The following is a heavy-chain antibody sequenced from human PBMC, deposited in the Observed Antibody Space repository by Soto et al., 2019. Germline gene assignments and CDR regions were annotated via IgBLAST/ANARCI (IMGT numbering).Heavy chain of an antibody. D-gene: IGHD6-19*01. J-gene: IGHJ3*02. CDR2: IYPGDSDT. CDR1: GYSFTSYW. CDR3: ARHVDSSGWYWDAFDI. Sequence: GESLKISCKGSGYSFTSYWIGWVRQMPGKGLEWMGIIYPGDSDTRYSPSFQGQVTISADKSISTAYLQWSSLKASDTAMYYCARHVDSSGWYWDAFDIWGQGTMVTVSS. V-gene: IGHV5-51*01.